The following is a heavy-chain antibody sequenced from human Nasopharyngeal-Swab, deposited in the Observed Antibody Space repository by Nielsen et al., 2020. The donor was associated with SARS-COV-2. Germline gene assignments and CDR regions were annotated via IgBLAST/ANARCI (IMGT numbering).Heavy chain of an antibody. V-gene: IGHV4-39*01. CDR2: IYYSGST. Sequence: RQAPGKGLEWIGSIYYSGSTYYNPSLKSRVTISVDTSKNQFSLKLSSVTAADTAVYYCATPWELSAYWGQGTLVTV. J-gene: IGHJ4*02. D-gene: IGHD1-26*01. CDR3: ATPWELSAY.